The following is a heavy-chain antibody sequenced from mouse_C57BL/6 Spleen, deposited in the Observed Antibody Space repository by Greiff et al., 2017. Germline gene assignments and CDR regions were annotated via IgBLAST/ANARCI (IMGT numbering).Heavy chain of an antibody. CDR1: GFNINNSY. CDR3: ASSPFDV. V-gene: IGHV14-3*01. Sequence: VQLQQSVAELVRPGASVKLSCTASGFNINNSYMHWVKQRPEKGLEWIGRIDPANGNTKSAQKFQGKATITADTASNTAYLQLSSLTSEDTAIYYCASSPFDVWGPGTTLTVSS. J-gene: IGHJ2*01. CDR2: IDPANGNT.